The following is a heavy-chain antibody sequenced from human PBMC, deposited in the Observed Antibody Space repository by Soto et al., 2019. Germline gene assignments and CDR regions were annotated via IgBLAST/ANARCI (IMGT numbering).Heavy chain of an antibody. V-gene: IGHV1-69*01. CDR3: ARDDQWLVPTNYYYYYGMDV. CDR1: GGTFSSYA. J-gene: IGHJ6*02. CDR2: IIPIFGTA. D-gene: IGHD6-19*01. Sequence: QVQLVQSGAEVKKPGSSVKVSCKASGGTFSSYAISWVRQAPGQGLEWMGGIIPIFGTANYAQKFQDRVTITADESTSTAYMELSSLRSEDTAVYYCARDDQWLVPTNYYYYYGMDVWGQGTTVTVSS.